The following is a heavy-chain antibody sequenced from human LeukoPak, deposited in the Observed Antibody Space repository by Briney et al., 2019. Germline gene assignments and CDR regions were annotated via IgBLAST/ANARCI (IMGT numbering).Heavy chain of an antibody. CDR1: GFTFSNAW. CDR2: IKSKTDGGTT. Sequence: GGSLRLSCAASGFTFSNAWMSWVRQAPGKGLEWVGRIKSKTDGGTTDYAAPVKGRFTISRDDSKNTLYLQMNSLKTEDTAVYYCTIRYYYDSSGTPGALDIWGQGTMVTVSS. CDR3: TIRYYYDSSGTPGALDI. J-gene: IGHJ3*02. D-gene: IGHD3-22*01. V-gene: IGHV3-15*01.